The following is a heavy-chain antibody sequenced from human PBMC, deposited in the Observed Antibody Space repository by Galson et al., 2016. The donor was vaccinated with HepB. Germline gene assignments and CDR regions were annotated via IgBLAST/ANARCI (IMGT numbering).Heavy chain of an antibody. V-gene: IGHV5-10-1*01. CDR2: IDPSDSDT. CDR3: ASPVAGNYFYGMDV. D-gene: IGHD6-19*01. CDR1: GNSFNSYW. Sequence: QSGAEVKKPGESLRISCKGSGNSFNSYWITWVRQMPGKGLEWMGRIDPSDSDTNYSPSFQGHVTISADKSISTAYLEWSSLKASDTAMYYCASPVAGNYFYGMDVWGQGTTVTVSS. J-gene: IGHJ6*02.